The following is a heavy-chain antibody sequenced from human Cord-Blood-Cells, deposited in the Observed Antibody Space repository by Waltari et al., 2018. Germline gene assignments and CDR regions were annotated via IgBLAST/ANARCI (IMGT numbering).Heavy chain of an antibody. V-gene: IGHV1-3*01. Sequence: QVQLVQSGAEVKKPGASVKVSCKASGYTFTSYAMHWVRQAPGQRLEWMGWINAGNGNTKYSQKFQGRVTITRDTSASTAYMELSSLRSEDTAVYYCARGKFAWFGESPFDYWCQGTLVTVSS. CDR3: ARGKFAWFGESPFDY. CDR2: INAGNGNT. CDR1: GYTFTSYA. J-gene: IGHJ4*02. D-gene: IGHD3-10*01.